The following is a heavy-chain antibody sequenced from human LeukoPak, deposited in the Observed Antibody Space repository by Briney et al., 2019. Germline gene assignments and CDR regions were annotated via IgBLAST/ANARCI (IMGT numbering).Heavy chain of an antibody. CDR3: ARVGNYYGSGSYYTAFDY. Sequence: GSLRLSCAASGFTFSDYYMSWIRQPPGKGLKGIGEINHSGSTNYNPSLKSRVTISVDTSKNQFSLKLSSVTAADTAVYYCARVGNYYGSGSYYTAFDYWGQGTLVTVSS. J-gene: IGHJ4*02. CDR2: INHSGST. D-gene: IGHD3-10*01. V-gene: IGHV4-34*01. CDR1: GFTFSDYY.